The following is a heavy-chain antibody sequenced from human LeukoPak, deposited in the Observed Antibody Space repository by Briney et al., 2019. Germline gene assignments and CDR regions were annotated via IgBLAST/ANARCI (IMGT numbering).Heavy chain of an antibody. D-gene: IGHD2-8*01. CDR1: GFTVSSNY. Sequence: GGSLRLSCAASGFTVSSNYMSWVRQAPGKGLEWVSLIYSTGSTYYADSVRGRFTISRDNSKNTLYLQMNSLRAEDTAVYYCARDLNEGSMVYATWFDPWGQGTLVTVSS. J-gene: IGHJ5*02. CDR2: IYSTGST. V-gene: IGHV3-53*01. CDR3: ARDLNEGSMVYATWFDP.